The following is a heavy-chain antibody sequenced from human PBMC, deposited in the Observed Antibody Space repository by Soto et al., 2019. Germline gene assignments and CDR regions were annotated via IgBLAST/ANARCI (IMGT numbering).Heavy chain of an antibody. J-gene: IGHJ3*02. Sequence: EVQLVESGGGLVQPGESLRLSCAASGFMFSTYWMSWVRQAPGKGPEWVAKIKQDGSEKYYVDSVKGRFTISRDNAKNSLYLQINSLRAEDTAVYYCARDWGQIWSDGRWYSEAAFDIWGQGTMVTVSS. CDR1: GFMFSTYW. V-gene: IGHV3-7*01. CDR2: IKQDGSEK. D-gene: IGHD2-15*01. CDR3: ARDWGQIWSDGRWYSEAAFDI.